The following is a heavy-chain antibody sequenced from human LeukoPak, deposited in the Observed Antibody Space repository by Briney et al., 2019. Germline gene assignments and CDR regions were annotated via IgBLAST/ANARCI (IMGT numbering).Heavy chain of an antibody. CDR1: GFTFSDYY. V-gene: IGHV3-11*01. J-gene: IGHJ4*02. Sequence: GGSLRLSCAASGFTFSDYYMSWIRQAPGKGLEWVSYISSSGSTIYYADSVKCRFTISRDNAKNSLYLQMNSLRAEDTAVYYCARGGSGSGYDFWSGYYTADYWGQGTLVTVSS. D-gene: IGHD3-3*01. CDR2: ISSSGSTI. CDR3: ARGGSGSGYDFWSGYYTADY.